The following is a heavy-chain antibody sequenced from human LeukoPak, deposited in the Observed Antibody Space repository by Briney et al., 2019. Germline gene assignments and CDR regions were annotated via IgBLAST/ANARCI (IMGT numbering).Heavy chain of an antibody. CDR2: IYPGASAT. D-gene: IGHD6-13*01. J-gene: IGHJ4*02. V-gene: IGHV5-51*01. Sequence: GIIYPGASATRYSPSFQAQVTISADKSISTAYLQWSSLKASDTAMYYCARPSGSSWLFDYWGQGTLVTVSS. CDR3: ARPSGSSWLFDY.